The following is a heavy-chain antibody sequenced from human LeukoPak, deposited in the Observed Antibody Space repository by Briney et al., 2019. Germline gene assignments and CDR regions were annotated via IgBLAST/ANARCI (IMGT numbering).Heavy chain of an antibody. D-gene: IGHD6-13*01. Sequence: SETLSLTCAVSGYSISSGYYWGWIRQPPGKGLEWIGSIYHSGSTYYNPSLKSRVTISVDTSKNQFSLKLSSVTAADTAVYYCARHPVEAASDYWGQGTLVTVSS. CDR1: GYSISSGYY. CDR3: ARHPVEAASDY. CDR2: IYHSGST. V-gene: IGHV4-38-2*01. J-gene: IGHJ4*02.